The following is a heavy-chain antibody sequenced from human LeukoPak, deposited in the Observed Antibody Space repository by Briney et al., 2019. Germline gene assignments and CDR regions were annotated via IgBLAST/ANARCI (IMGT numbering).Heavy chain of an antibody. Sequence: SETLSLTCAVYGGSFSGYYWSWIRQPPGKGLEWIGEINHSGSTNYNPSLKSRVTIPVDTSKNQFSLKLSSVTAADTAVYYCAAHFLYSGSPRDFDYWGQGTLVTVSS. V-gene: IGHV4-34*01. CDR1: GGSFSGYY. J-gene: IGHJ4*02. CDR3: AAHFLYSGSPRDFDY. D-gene: IGHD1-26*01. CDR2: INHSGST.